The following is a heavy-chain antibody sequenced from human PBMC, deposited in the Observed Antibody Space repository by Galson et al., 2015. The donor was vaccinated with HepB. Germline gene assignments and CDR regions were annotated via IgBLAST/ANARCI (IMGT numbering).Heavy chain of an antibody. CDR1: GDSVSSNTVI. Sequence: CAISGDSVSSNTVIWHWIRQSPSRGLEWLGRTHYRSKWYNDYAVSVKSRIIINPDTSKNQFSLQLNSVTPEDTALYHCAGGRGGLFGLFEYWGQGTLVTVSS. J-gene: IGHJ4*02. CDR3: AGGRGGLFGLFEY. V-gene: IGHV6-1*01. CDR2: THYRSKWYN. D-gene: IGHD3-16*01.